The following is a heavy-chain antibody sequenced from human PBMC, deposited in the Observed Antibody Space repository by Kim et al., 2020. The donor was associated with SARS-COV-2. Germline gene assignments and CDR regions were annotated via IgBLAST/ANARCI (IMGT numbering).Heavy chain of an antibody. CDR1: GGTFSSYA. Sequence: SVKVSCKASGGTFSSYAISWVRQAPGQGLEWMGGIIPIFGTANYAQKFQGRVTITADESTSTAYMELSSLRSEDTAVYYCASKEYYYGSGSSDYWGQGTLVTVSS. CDR3: ASKEYYYGSGSSDY. D-gene: IGHD3-10*01. CDR2: IIPIFGTA. V-gene: IGHV1-69*13. J-gene: IGHJ4*02.